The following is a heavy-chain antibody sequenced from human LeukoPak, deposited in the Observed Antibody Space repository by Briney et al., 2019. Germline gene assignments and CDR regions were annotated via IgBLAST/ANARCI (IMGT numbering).Heavy chain of an antibody. CDR1: GVSFSGYY. V-gene: IGHV4-34*01. D-gene: IGHD3-22*01. CDR2: INHSGST. J-gene: IGHJ4*02. Sequence: SETLSLTCAVYGVSFSGYYWSWIRQPPGKGLEWIGEINHSGSTNYNPSLKSRVTISVDTSKNQFSLKLSSVTAADTAVYYCARGNDSSGYYYVDFDYWGQGTLVTVSS. CDR3: ARGNDSSGYYYVDFDY.